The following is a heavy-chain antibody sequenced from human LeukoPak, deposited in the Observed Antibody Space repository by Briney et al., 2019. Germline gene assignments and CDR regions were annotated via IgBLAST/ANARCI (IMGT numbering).Heavy chain of an antibody. J-gene: IGHJ6*02. Sequence: SVTVSCTASGGTFSSYAISWVRQAPGQGLEWMGGIIPIFGTANYAQKFQGRVTITADESTSTAYMELSSLRSDDTAVYYCARVQDSSGWYLTVAREVTGYYYYGMDVWGQGTTVTVSS. D-gene: IGHD6-19*01. CDR3: ARVQDSSGWYLTVAREVTGYYYYGMDV. V-gene: IGHV1-69*13. CDR2: IIPIFGTA. CDR1: GGTFSSYA.